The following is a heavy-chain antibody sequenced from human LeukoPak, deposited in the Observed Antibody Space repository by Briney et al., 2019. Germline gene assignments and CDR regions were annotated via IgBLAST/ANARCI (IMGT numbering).Heavy chain of an antibody. CDR1: GFTFSSYA. J-gene: IGHJ4*02. D-gene: IGHD6-19*01. CDR3: ASEYSSGWFDY. Sequence: GGSLRLSCAASGFTFSSYAMHWVRQAPGKGLEWVSSISSSSSYIYYADSVKGRFTISRDNAKNSLYLQMNSLRAEDTAVYYCASEYSSGWFDYCGQGTLVTVSS. CDR2: ISSSSSYI. V-gene: IGHV3-21*01.